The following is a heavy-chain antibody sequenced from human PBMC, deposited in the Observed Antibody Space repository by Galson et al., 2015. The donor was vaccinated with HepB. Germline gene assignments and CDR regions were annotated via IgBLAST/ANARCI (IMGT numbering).Heavy chain of an antibody. D-gene: IGHD1-26*01. CDR1: GGTFSSYA. CDR3: ATASRGSYIEGAFDI. J-gene: IGHJ3*02. V-gene: IGHV1-69*13. CDR2: IIPIFGTA. Sequence: SVKVSCKASGGTFSSYAISWVRQAPGQGLEWMGGIIPIFGTANYAQKFQGRVTITADESTSTAYMELSSLRSEDTAVYYCATASRGSYIEGAFDIWGQGTMVTVSS.